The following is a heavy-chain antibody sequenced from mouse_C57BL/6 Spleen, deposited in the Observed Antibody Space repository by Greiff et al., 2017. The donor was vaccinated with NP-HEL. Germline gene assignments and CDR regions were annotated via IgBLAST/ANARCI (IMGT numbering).Heavy chain of an antibody. V-gene: IGHV14-4*01. J-gene: IGHJ3*01. D-gene: IGHD3-3*01. CDR2: IDPENGDT. Sequence: EVQLQESGAELVRPGASVKLSCTASGFNIKDDYMHWVKQRPEQGLEWIGWIDPENGDTEYASKFQGKATITADTSSNTAHLQLSSLTSEDTAGYYCTTSIGTRFAYWGQGTRVTVSA. CDR1: GFNIKDDY. CDR3: TTSIGTRFAY.